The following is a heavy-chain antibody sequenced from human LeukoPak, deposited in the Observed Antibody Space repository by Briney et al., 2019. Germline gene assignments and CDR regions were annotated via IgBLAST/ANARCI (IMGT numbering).Heavy chain of an antibody. Sequence: GGSLRLSCAASGFTFSNAWMSWVRQAPGKGLEWVSSISSSSSYIYYADSVKGRFTISRDNAKNSLYLQMNSLRAEDTAVYYCARARNDYAGYFDYWGQGTLVTVSS. V-gene: IGHV3-21*01. CDR1: GFTFSNAW. J-gene: IGHJ4*02. CDR2: ISSSSSYI. D-gene: IGHD4-17*01. CDR3: ARARNDYAGYFDY.